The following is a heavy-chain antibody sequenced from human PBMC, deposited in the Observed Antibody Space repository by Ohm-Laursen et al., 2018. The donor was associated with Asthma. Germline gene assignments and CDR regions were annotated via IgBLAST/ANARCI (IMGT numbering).Heavy chain of an antibody. CDR1: GFTFSSYG. Sequence: SLRLSCSASGFTFSSYGMHWVRQAPGKGLEWVAVISYDGSNKYYADSVKGRFTISRDNSKNTLYLQMNSLRAEDTAVYYCARGSIWAFDIWGQGTMVTVSS. CDR3: ARGSIWAFDI. CDR2: ISYDGSNK. V-gene: IGHV3-30*03. J-gene: IGHJ3*02. D-gene: IGHD3-10*01.